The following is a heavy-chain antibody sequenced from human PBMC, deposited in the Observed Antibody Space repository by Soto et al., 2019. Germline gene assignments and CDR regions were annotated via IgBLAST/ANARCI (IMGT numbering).Heavy chain of an antibody. V-gene: IGHV1-69*13. D-gene: IGHD3-10*02. J-gene: IGHJ4*02. CDR2: IIPMFRSS. Sequence: SVKVSCKASGCTFTDYAFSWVRQAPGQGLEWMGGIIPMFRSSNFAQKFQDRLTVFADASAGTAYMELSSLRSDDTAIYYCAKDVGFQQHLFVFDLWGQGTLVTVSS. CDR3: AKDVGFQQHLFVFDL. CDR1: GCTFTDYA.